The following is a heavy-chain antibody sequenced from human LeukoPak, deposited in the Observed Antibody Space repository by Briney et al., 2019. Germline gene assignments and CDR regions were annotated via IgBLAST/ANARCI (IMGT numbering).Heavy chain of an antibody. V-gene: IGHV1-2*02. CDR3: ARDYSNHDAFDI. CDR1: GYTFTSYG. J-gene: IGHJ3*02. Sequence: ASVKVSCKASGYTFTSYGISWVRQAPGQGLEWMGWINPNTGGTNSAQKFQGRVTMTRDTSISTAYMELSRLRSDDTAVYYCARDYSNHDAFDIWGQGTLVTVSS. CDR2: INPNTGGT. D-gene: IGHD4-11*01.